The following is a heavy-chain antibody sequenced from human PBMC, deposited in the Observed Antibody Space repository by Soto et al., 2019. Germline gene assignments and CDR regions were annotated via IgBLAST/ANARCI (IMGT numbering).Heavy chain of an antibody. D-gene: IGHD3-9*01. Sequence: LRLYCAASGFTFSSYAMNWVRQAPGKGLEWVSTISASGGSTYYTDSVKGRFTISRDNSKTTLSLQMNRLKAEGPAIYYCARDPSTGYSDYWGQGTLVTVSS. V-gene: IGHV3-23*01. J-gene: IGHJ4*02. CDR1: GFTFSSYA. CDR3: ARDPSTGYSDY. CDR2: ISASGGST.